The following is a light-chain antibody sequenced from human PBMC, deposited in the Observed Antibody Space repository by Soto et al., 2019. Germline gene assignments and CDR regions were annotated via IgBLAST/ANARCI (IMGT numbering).Light chain of an antibody. CDR1: SSDAGGYRY. V-gene: IGLV2-11*01. CDR3: CSYAGSYTYV. Sequence: QSVMTQPRSVSGSPGQSVTISCTGTSSDAGGYRYVSWYQQHPGKAPKLMIYDVNLRPSGVPDRFSGSKSGNTASLTISGLQTEDEADYYCCSYAGSYTYVFATGTKVTVL. J-gene: IGLJ1*01. CDR2: DVN.